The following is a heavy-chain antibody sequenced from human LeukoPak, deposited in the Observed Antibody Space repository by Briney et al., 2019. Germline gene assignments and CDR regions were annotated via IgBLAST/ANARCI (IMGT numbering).Heavy chain of an antibody. CDR3: AKGGPYSRGYPYGS. CDR1: GSTFNKNA. Sequence: GGSLRLSCVASGSTFNKNAMTWVRQAPGKGLEWVSGIGAGGTTTYYVDAVRGRFTISRDNSNNTLYLQMNSLRVGDTAVYYCAKGGPYSRGYPYGSWGQGTLVTVSS. D-gene: IGHD3-16*01. V-gene: IGHV3-23*01. J-gene: IGHJ5*02. CDR2: IGAGGTTT.